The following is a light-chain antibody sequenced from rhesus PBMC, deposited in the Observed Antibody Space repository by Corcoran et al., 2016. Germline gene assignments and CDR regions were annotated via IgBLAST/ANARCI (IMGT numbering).Light chain of an antibody. J-gene: IGKJ4*01. CDR3: QQHNSYPLT. V-gene: IGKV1-25*01. CDR1: QGISKY. Sequence: DIQMTQSPSSLSASVGDTVTITCQASQGISKYLAWYQQKPGKAPKLLIYDASTLQSGGPSRFSGSGSGTECTLTISSLQPEDFATYYCQQHNSYPLTFGGGTKVELK. CDR2: DAS.